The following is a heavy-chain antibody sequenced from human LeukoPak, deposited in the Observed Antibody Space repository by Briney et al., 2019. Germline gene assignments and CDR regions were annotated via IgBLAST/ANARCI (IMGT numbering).Heavy chain of an antibody. J-gene: IGHJ3*02. CDR3: ARELYDSPAFDI. CDR1: GYTFTSYD. Sequence: GASVKVSCKASGYTFTSYDINWVRQATGQGPEWMGWMNPNSGNTGYAQKFQGRVTMTRNTSISTAYMELSSLRSEDTAVYYCARELYDSPAFDIWGQGTMVTVSS. V-gene: IGHV1-8*01. D-gene: IGHD3-22*01. CDR2: MNPNSGNT.